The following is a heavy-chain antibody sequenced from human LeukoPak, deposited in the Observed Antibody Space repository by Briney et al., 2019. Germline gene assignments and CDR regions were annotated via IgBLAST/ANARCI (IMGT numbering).Heavy chain of an antibody. CDR2: ISSSGSTI. V-gene: IGHV3-11*01. CDR1: GFTFSDYY. Sequence: PGGSPRLSCAASGFTFSDYYMSWIRQAPGKGLEWVSYISSSGSTIYYADSVKGRFTISRDNAKNSLYLQMNSLRAEDTAVYYCARAWKYYGSGSCFDYWGQGTLVTVSS. CDR3: ARAWKYYGSGSCFDY. D-gene: IGHD3-10*01. J-gene: IGHJ4*02.